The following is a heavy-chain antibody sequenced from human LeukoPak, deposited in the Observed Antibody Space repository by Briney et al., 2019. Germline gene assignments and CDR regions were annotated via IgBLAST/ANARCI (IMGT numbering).Heavy chain of an antibody. CDR3: AKDRGNNWNDRGEFDY. D-gene: IGHD1-20*01. CDR2: ISSSSSYI. Sequence: GGSLRLSCAASGFTFSTYSMNWVRQVPGKGLEWVSSISSSSSYIYYADSVKGRFTISRDNSKNTLYLQMNSLRAEDTAVYYCAKDRGNNWNDRGEFDYWGQGTLVTVSS. V-gene: IGHV3-21*01. CDR1: GFTFSTYS. J-gene: IGHJ4*02.